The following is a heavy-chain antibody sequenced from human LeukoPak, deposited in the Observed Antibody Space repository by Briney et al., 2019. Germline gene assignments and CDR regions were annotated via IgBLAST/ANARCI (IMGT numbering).Heavy chain of an antibody. J-gene: IGHJ6*02. V-gene: IGHV3-23*01. D-gene: IGHD6-19*01. Sequence: GGSLRLSCAASGFTFSSYAMSWVGKPPGKGRDWAQPIRGSGGSTYYADSVKGRFTISRDNSKNTLYLQMNSLRAEDTAVYYCAKDILSSWSYYYYYGMDVWGQGTTVTVSS. CDR3: AKDILSSWSYYYYYGMDV. CDR1: GFTFSSYA. CDR2: IRGSGGST.